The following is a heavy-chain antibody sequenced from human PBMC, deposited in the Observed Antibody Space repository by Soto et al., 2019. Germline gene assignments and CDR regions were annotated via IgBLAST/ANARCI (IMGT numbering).Heavy chain of an antibody. V-gene: IGHV3-30*01. Sequence: QVQLAESGGGVVQPGRSLRLACAASGFTLSSYSIHWVRQAPGKGLEWVALISYDGNKIFYEDSVKGRFNISRDTSKASLYLQMNSLSVEVTAIYFCARSVAVAPLDAWGHGTLVTGSS. D-gene: IGHD6-19*01. CDR3: ARSVAVAPLDA. CDR2: ISYDGNKI. CDR1: GFTLSSYS. J-gene: IGHJ5*01.